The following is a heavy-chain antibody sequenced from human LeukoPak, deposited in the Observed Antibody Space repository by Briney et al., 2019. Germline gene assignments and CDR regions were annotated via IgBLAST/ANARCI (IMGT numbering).Heavy chain of an antibody. CDR1: GFTFSSYE. D-gene: IGHD3-10*01. V-gene: IGHV3-48*03. J-gene: IGHJ5*02. CDR2: ISSSGSTI. Sequence: GGSLRLSCAASGFTFSSYEMNWVRQAPGKGLERVSYISSSGSTIYYADSVKGRFTISRDNAKNSLYLQMNSLRAEDTAVYYCAREPAEHLWIGELGNWFDPWGQGTLVTVSS. CDR3: AREPAEHLWIGELGNWFDP.